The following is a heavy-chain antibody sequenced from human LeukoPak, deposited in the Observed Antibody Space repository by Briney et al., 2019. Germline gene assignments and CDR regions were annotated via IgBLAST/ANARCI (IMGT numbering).Heavy chain of an antibody. D-gene: IGHD3-22*01. CDR1: GVSISSGSYY. Sequence: SQTLSLTCTVSGVSISSGSYYWVWIRQPAGKGLDWIGRIYTTGSTNYNPSFKSRVTISVDTSKNQFSLKLSSVTAADTAVYYCAREGYYDRSGYREYWGQGTLVTVSS. J-gene: IGHJ4*02. CDR3: AREGYYDRSGYREY. CDR2: IYTTGST. V-gene: IGHV4-61*02.